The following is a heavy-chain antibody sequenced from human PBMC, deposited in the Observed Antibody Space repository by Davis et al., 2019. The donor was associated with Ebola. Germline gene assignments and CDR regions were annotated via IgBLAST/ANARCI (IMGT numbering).Heavy chain of an antibody. D-gene: IGHD6-19*01. Sequence: SETLSLTCTVSGGSISSYYWSWIRQPPGKGLGWIGYIYYSGSTNYNPSLKSRVTISVDTSKNQFSLKLSSVTAADTAVYYCARGDKIAVAATGWFDPWGQGTLVTVSS. J-gene: IGHJ5*02. CDR1: GGSISSYY. V-gene: IGHV4-59*01. CDR3: ARGDKIAVAATGWFDP. CDR2: IYYSGST.